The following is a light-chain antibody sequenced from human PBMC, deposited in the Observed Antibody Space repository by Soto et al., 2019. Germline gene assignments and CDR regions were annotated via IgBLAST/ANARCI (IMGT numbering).Light chain of an antibody. Sequence: IGMTQSPATLSVSPGERATLSCRASQTIYSNVAWYQQRPGQPPRLLIYRASSRATGIPARFSGSGSGTEFTLTINSLQSEDFAVYYCQQRSNWTFGQGTKVDIK. CDR3: QQRSNWT. CDR1: QTIYSN. J-gene: IGKJ1*01. CDR2: RAS. V-gene: IGKV3-15*01.